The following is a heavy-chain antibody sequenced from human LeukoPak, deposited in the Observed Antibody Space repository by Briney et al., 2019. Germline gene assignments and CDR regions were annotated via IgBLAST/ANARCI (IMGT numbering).Heavy chain of an antibody. Sequence: AGGSLRLSCAASGFTFSSYSMNWVRQAPGKGLEWVSYISSSSSTIYYADSVKGRFTISRDNAKNSLYLQMNSLRAEDTAVYYCAKDRNDTQKGLYYFDYWGQGTLVTVSS. CDR3: AKDRNDTQKGLYYFDY. V-gene: IGHV3-48*01. D-gene: IGHD3-22*01. CDR2: ISSSSSTI. J-gene: IGHJ4*02. CDR1: GFTFSSYS.